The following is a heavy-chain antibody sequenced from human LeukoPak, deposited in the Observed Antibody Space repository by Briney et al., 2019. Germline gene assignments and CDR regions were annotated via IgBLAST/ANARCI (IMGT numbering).Heavy chain of an antibody. CDR1: GFTFGDYA. CDR2: INHSGST. CDR3: ARQGGVLLWFGGLLTTKYYFDY. V-gene: IGHV4-34*01. J-gene: IGHJ4*02. D-gene: IGHD3-10*01. Sequence: GSLRLSCTASGFTFGDYAMSWFRQPPGKGLEWIGEINHSGSTNYNPSLKSRVTISVDTSKNQFSLKLSSVTAADTAVYYCARQGGVLLWFGGLLTTKYYFDYWGQGTLVTVSS.